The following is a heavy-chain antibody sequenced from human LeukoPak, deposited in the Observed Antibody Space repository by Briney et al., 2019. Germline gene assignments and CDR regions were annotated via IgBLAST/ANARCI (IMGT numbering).Heavy chain of an antibody. D-gene: IGHD3-9*01. CDR1: GFTFSSYA. Sequence: GGSLRLSCAASGFTFSSYAMSWVRQAPGKGLEWVSAVTSSGSNTYYADSVKGRFTISRDNSKNTLYLQMNSLRAEDTAVYYCAKGDILTGYFDYWGRGTLVTVSS. V-gene: IGHV3-23*01. J-gene: IGHJ4*02. CDR3: AKGDILTGYFDY. CDR2: VTSSGSNT.